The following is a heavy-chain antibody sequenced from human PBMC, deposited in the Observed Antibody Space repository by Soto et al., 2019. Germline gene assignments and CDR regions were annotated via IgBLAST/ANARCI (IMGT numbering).Heavy chain of an antibody. CDR2: IYYSGST. D-gene: IGHD3-3*01. Sequence: PSETLSLTCTVSGGSISSGGYYWSWIRQHPGKGLEWIGYIYYSGSTYYNPSLKSRVTISVDTSKNQFSLKLSSVTAADTAVYYCARATPPTYYDFWSGRPSEGYYMDVWGKGTTVTVSS. CDR1: GGSISSGGYY. V-gene: IGHV4-31*03. J-gene: IGHJ6*03. CDR3: ARATPPTYYDFWSGRPSEGYYMDV.